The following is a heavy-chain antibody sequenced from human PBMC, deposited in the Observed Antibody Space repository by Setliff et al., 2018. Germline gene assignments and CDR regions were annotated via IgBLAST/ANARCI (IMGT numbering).Heavy chain of an antibody. Sequence: GGSLRLSCAASGFSFESHGMHWVRQAPGKGLEWVAFIQHDGENKFYADSVKGRLTVSRDNSKNTLYLEMDGLRPEDTAVYYCAKRGDTRTFDYWGQGTLVTVSS. D-gene: IGHD5-18*01. CDR1: GFSFESHG. CDR3: AKRGDTRTFDY. V-gene: IGHV3-30*02. CDR2: IQHDGENK. J-gene: IGHJ4*02.